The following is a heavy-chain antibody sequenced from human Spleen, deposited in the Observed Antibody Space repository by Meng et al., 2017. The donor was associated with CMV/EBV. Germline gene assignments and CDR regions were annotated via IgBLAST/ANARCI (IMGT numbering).Heavy chain of an antibody. CDR3: ARGRDFWSGYPRFDP. J-gene: IGHJ5*02. CDR2: INPSGSA. D-gene: IGHD3-3*01. Sequence: VYGLSFSDYYWNCIRQPPGKGLEWIGEINPSGSANSRPSLKSRVTISVDTSKNQFSLKLNSVTAADTAVYYCARGRDFWSGYPRFDPWGQGTLVTVS. V-gene: IGHV4-34*01. CDR1: GLSFSDYY.